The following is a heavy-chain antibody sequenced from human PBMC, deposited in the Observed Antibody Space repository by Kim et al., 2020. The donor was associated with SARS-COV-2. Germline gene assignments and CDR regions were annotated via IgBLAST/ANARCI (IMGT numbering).Heavy chain of an antibody. Sequence: SETLSLTCAVYGGSFSGYYWSWIRQPPGKGLEWIGEINHSGSTNYNPSLKSRVTISVDTSKNQFSLKLSSVTAADTAVYYCARLVATPKGYYYYGMDVWGQGTTVTVSS. V-gene: IGHV4-34*01. CDR1: GGSFSGYY. J-gene: IGHJ6*02. CDR2: INHSGST. D-gene: IGHD5-12*01. CDR3: ARLVATPKGYYYYGMDV.